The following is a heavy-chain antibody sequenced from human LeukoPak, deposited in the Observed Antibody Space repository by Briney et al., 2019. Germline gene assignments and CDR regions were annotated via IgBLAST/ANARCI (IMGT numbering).Heavy chain of an antibody. CDR1: GFTFSSYG. V-gene: IGHV3-33*01. CDR2: IWYDGSNK. Sequence: GGSLRLSCAASGFTFSSYGMHWVRQAPGKGLEWVAVIWYDGSNKYYADSVKGRFTISRDNAKNSLYLQMNSLRAEDTAVYYCAREEGSFDYWGQGTLVTVSS. CDR3: AREEGSFDY. J-gene: IGHJ4*02.